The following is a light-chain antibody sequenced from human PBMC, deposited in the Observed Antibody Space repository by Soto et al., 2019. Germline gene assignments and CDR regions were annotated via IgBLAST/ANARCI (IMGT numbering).Light chain of an antibody. CDR3: SSYTTFRTLV. Sequence: QSALTQPASVSASPGQSITISCTGTSSDIGAYRYVSWYQQPPGKAPKLIIYDVNNRPSGVSNRCSGSKSGNRASLTISGLQGEDEAYYYFSSYTTFRTLVFGGGTKLAVL. J-gene: IGLJ2*01. CDR2: DVN. CDR1: SSDIGAYRY. V-gene: IGLV2-14*01.